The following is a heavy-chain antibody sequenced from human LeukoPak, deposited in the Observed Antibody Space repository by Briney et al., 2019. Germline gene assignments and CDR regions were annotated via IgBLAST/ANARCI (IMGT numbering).Heavy chain of an antibody. D-gene: IGHD3-16*01. J-gene: IGHJ4*02. Sequence: GGSLRLSCAASGITFSRFWMSWVRQAPGKGLQWVANTNQDGSEKHYVDSVKGRFTISRDNAENSLYLQMSSLRAEDTAVYYCASGGHLDYWGQGALVTVAS. CDR2: TNQDGSEK. CDR3: ASGGHLDY. CDR1: GITFSRFW. V-gene: IGHV3-7*03.